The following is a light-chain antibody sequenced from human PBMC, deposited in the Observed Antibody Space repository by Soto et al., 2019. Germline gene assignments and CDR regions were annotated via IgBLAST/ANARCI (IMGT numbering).Light chain of an antibody. CDR2: KAS. V-gene: IGKV1-5*03. CDR3: QQYDSYWT. CDR1: QSVSVW. J-gene: IGKJ1*01. Sequence: DIQMTQSPSTLSASVGDTVTITCRASQSVSVWLAWYQQKPGKAPKLLIYKASRLESGVPSRFSGRGSGTEFTLTISSLQSEDFATYYCQQYDSYWTFGQGTTADIK.